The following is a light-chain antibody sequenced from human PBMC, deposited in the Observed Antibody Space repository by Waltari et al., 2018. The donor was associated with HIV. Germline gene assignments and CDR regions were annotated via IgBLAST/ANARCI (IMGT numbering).Light chain of an antibody. J-gene: IGLJ2*01. CDR3: NSRDSSGNHVV. CDR2: GKI. Sequence: SSALTQDPAVPVALGQPVRITCQGDSLRIEYERGYQQKPGPAPVLVIYGKINRPSGIPDRCSDSSSGNTASLTITGAQAEDEADYYCNSRDSSGNHVVFGGGTRLTVL. CDR1: SLRIEY. V-gene: IGLV3-19*01.